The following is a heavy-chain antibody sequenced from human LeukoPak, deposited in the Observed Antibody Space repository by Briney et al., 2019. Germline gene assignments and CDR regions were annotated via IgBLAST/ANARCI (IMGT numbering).Heavy chain of an antibody. CDR3: AKVRVDTAMVDAFDI. V-gene: IGHV3-30*02. J-gene: IGHJ3*02. CDR1: GLRFSNYG. D-gene: IGHD5-18*01. CDR2: IRFDGSSK. Sequence: GGSLRLSCAASGLRFSNYGMHWVRQAPGKGLEWVAFIRFDGSSKYFADSVKGRFIISRDNFQNTLILQMNNLKVEDTAVYYCAKVRVDTAMVDAFDIWGQGTRVAVSS.